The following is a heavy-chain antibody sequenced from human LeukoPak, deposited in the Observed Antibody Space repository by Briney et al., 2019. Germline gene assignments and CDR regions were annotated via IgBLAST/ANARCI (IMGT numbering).Heavy chain of an antibody. CDR2: IIPIFGTA. CDR1: GGTFRSYA. J-gene: IGHJ6*03. D-gene: IGHD3-22*01. Sequence: ASVKVSCKASGGTFRSYAISWVRQAPGQGLEWMGRIIPIFGTANYAQKFQGRVTITTDESTSTAYMELSSPRSEDTAVYYCARCLYYYDSSGYYYYYYMDVWGKGTTVTVSS. CDR3: ARCLYYYDSSGYYYYYYMDV. V-gene: IGHV1-69*05.